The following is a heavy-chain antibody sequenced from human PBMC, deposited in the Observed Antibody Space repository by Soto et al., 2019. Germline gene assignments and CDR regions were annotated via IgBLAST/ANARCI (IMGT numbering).Heavy chain of an antibody. V-gene: IGHV4-59*01. CDR2: IYYYGNT. CDR3: ARDPRIYSDPYYFDY. Sequence: SETLSLTCTASGGSISSFYWSWIRQPPGKGLEWIGYIYYYGNTNYNPSLKSRVTISVDTSKNQFSLKLSSVTAADTAVYYCARDPRIYSDPYYFDYWGQGTLVTVSS. D-gene: IGHD4-17*01. J-gene: IGHJ4*02. CDR1: GGSISSFY.